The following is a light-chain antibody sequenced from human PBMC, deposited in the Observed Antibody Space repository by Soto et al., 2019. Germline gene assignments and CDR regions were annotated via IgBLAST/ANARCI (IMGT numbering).Light chain of an antibody. CDR1: QGISSY. CDR2: AAS. V-gene: IGKV1-9*01. CDR3: PQLNSYPLT. Sequence: IQLTQSPSSLSASVGDRVTITCRASQGISSYLAWYQQKPGKAPKLLIYAASTLQSGVPSRFSGSGSGTHFTITISSLQPEDFATYYCPQLNSYPLTFGGGTKVEIK. J-gene: IGKJ4*01.